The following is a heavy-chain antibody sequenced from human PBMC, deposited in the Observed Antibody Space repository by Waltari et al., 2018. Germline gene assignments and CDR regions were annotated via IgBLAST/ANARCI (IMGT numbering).Heavy chain of an antibody. Sequence: QVQLQQWGAGLLKPSETLSLSCAVYGGPLSSYFWSWIRQSPRKGLEWIGEINHRGSTNYNPSRRGRVTISVDTSKNQFSLKLSSVTAADTAVYYCVRGAFEFYSSSFGKGGWFDPWGQGTPVTVSS. J-gene: IGHJ5*02. D-gene: IGHD3-10*01. V-gene: IGHV4-34*01. CDR1: GGPLSSYF. CDR2: INHRGST. CDR3: VRGAFEFYSSSFGKGGWFDP.